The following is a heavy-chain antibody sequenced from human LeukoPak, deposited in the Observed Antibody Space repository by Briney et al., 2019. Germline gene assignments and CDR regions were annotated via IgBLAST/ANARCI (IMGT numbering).Heavy chain of an antibody. D-gene: IGHD6-6*01. J-gene: IGHJ6*03. V-gene: IGHV3-49*04. CDR1: GFTFGDYA. CDR3: TREDFGEGEAARRGYYYYYMDV. CDR2: IRSKAYGGTT. Sequence: GGSLRLSCTASGFTFGDYAMSWVRQAPGKGLEWVGFIRSKAYGGTTEYAASVKGRFTISRDDSKSIAYLQMNSLKTEDTAVYYCTREDFGEGEAARRGYYYYYMDVWGKGTTVTVSS.